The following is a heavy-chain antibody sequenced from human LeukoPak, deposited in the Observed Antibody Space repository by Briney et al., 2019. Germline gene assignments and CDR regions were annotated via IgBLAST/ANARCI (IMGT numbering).Heavy chain of an antibody. J-gene: IGHJ4*02. CDR2: ISSSGSTI. V-gene: IGHV3-48*03. CDR1: GFTFSSYE. D-gene: IGHD3-10*01. CDR3: ATIYGNGYYFDY. Sequence: PGGSLRLSCGASGFTFSSYEMIWVRQAPGKGLEWVSYISSSGSTIYYADSVKGRFTISRDSAKKSLYLQMNSLRAEDTAFYYYATIYGNGYYFDYWGQGTLVTVSS.